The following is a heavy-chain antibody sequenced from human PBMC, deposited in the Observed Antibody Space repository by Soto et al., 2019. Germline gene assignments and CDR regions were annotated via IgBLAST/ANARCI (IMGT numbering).Heavy chain of an antibody. CDR2: IWPDGSEK. D-gene: IGHD3-10*01. CDR3: ARGGSDMDV. V-gene: IGHV3-7*01. Sequence: EVQLVGSGGGLVQPGGSLRFSWAASGFNFRTYWMTWVRQAPGKGLEWVAKIWPDGSEKKSVDSVKGLFTISRDNAKNSLYLQMNFLSAEETAVYYYARGGSDMDVWGKGTTVTVSS. J-gene: IGHJ6*03. CDR1: GFNFRTYW.